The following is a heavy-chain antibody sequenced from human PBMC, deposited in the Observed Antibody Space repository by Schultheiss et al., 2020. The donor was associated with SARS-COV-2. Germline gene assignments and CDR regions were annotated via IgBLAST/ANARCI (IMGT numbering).Heavy chain of an antibody. CDR2: ISAGGENT. D-gene: IGHD2-15*01. CDR1: GFAFRYFG. Sequence: GGSLRLSCAASGFAFRYFGMTWVRQIAGKGLEWVSTISAGGENTHYADSVRGRFTVSRDNIRNSLYLQMNSLRAEDTAVYYCARWYCSGGSCSTPYYGMDVWGQGTTVTVSS. J-gene: IGHJ6*02. CDR3: ARWYCSGGSCSTPYYGMDV. V-gene: IGHV3-23*01.